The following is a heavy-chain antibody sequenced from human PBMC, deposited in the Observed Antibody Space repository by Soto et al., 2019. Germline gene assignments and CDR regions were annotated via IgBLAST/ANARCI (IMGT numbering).Heavy chain of an antibody. D-gene: IGHD3-10*01. V-gene: IGHV3-21*01. CDR2: ISSSSSYI. Sequence: EVQLVESGGGLVKPGGSLRLSCAASGFTFSSYSMNWVRQAPGKGLEWVSSISSSSSYIYYADSVKGRFTISRDNAKNSLYLQMKSLRAEDTAVYYCARAGGCGSVSGKMDYYYGMDVWGQGATVTVSS. CDR1: GFTFSSYS. CDR3: ARAGGCGSVSGKMDYYYGMDV. J-gene: IGHJ6*02.